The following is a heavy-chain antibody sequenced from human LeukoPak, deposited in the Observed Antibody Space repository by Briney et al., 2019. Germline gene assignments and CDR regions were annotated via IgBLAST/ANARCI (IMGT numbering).Heavy chain of an antibody. CDR1: GLTFSNAW. D-gene: IGHD4-23*01. V-gene: IGHV3-15*01. CDR2: IKSITVGGTT. Sequence: PGGSLRLSCAVSGLTFSNAWMSWVRQAPGKGLEWVGRIKSITVGGTTEYAAPVKGRFTISREDSKNTVYLQMNSLKTEDTGVYYCTTGPGNSGYWGQGTLVTVSS. J-gene: IGHJ4*02. CDR3: TTGPGNSGY.